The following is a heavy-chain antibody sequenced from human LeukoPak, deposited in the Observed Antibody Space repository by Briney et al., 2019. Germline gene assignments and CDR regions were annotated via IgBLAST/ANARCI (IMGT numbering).Heavy chain of an antibody. CDR2: IKQDAREK. CDR3: ARDRATADS. CDR1: GFTFSSYW. D-gene: IGHD2-21*02. J-gene: IGHJ4*02. V-gene: IGHV3-7*01. Sequence: GGSLRLSCAASGFTFSSYWMSWVRQAPGKGLEWVANIKQDAREKNYVDSVKGRSTISRDNAKNSLYLQMNSLRVEDTAVYFCARDRATADSWGQGTLVTVSS.